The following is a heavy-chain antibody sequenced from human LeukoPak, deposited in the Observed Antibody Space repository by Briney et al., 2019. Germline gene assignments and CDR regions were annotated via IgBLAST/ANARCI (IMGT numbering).Heavy chain of an antibody. CDR3: AKVAKYYYGPETYYFFEQ. CDR1: GFPFGTYW. Sequence: GESLRLSCAASGFPFGTYWMSWVRQAPGKGLEWVANINQDGTEKYYVDSVKGRFTISRDYAKNSLYLQMNSLRVEDTAVYYCAKVAKYYYGPETYYFFEQWGQGTPVTASS. D-gene: IGHD3-10*01. CDR2: INQDGTEK. J-gene: IGHJ4*02. V-gene: IGHV3-7*01.